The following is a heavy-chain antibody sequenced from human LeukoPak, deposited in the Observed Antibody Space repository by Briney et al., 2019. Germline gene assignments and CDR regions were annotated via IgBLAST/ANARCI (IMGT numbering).Heavy chain of an antibody. Sequence: GGSLRLSCAASGFTVSSSHMSGVRQAAGKGLEWVSIFYSGGSTTYADSVKGRFIISRDNSKNTPYLQMNSLRAEDTAVYYCARRSPIAGTGPRRLEDWGQGTLVTVSS. D-gene: IGHD6-13*01. CDR3: ARRSPIAGTGPRRLED. CDR1: GFTVSSSH. V-gene: IGHV3-53*01. J-gene: IGHJ4*02. CDR2: FYSGGST.